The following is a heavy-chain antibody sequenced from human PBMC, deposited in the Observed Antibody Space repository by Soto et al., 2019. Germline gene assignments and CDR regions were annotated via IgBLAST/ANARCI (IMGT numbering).Heavy chain of an antibody. CDR3: ARCPAVPSSWYAFDI. CDR1: GFTFSSYS. J-gene: IGHJ3*02. D-gene: IGHD6-13*01. CDR2: ISSSSSYI. Sequence: GGSLRLSCAASGFTFSSYSMNWVRQAPGKGLEWVSSISSSSSYIYYADSVKGRFTISRDNAKNSLYLQMNSLRAEDTAVYYCARCPAVPSSWYAFDIWGQGTMVTVAS. V-gene: IGHV3-21*01.